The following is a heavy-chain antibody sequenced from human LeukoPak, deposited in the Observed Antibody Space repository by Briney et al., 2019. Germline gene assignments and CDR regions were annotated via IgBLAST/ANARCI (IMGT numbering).Heavy chain of an antibody. Sequence: SETLSFTCTVSGGSISSYYWSWIRQPPGKGLEWIGYIYYSGSTNYNPSLKSRVTISVDTSKNQFSLKLSSVTAADTAVYYCARGYSSSWTDYWGQGTLVTVSS. CDR3: ARGYSSSWTDY. D-gene: IGHD6-13*01. V-gene: IGHV4-59*01. J-gene: IGHJ4*02. CDR1: GGSISSYY. CDR2: IYYSGST.